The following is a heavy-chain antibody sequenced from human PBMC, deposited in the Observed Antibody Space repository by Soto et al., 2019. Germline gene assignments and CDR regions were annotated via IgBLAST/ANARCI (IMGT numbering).Heavy chain of an antibody. D-gene: IGHD3-3*01. V-gene: IGHV3-74*01. J-gene: IGHJ6*03. CDR1: GFTFSSYW. Sequence: EVQLVESGGALVQPGGSLRLSCAASGFTFSSYWMYWVRQAPGKGLVWVSRLDTEGGSTIYADSVKGRFTISRDNARKTLYLQMESLRGEDTAVYYCATDRGRVTNSGVVINENHKGVWGKGTTVTVSS. CDR2: LDTEGGST. CDR3: ATDRGRVTNSGVVINENHKGV.